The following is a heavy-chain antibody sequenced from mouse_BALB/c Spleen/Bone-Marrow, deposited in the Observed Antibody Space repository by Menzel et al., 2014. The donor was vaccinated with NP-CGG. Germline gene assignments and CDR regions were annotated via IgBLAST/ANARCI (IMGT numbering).Heavy chain of an antibody. D-gene: IGHD1-1*02. J-gene: IGHJ2*01. Sequence: QVQLKESGAELVRPGASVKLSCKASGYTFTSYWINWVKQRPGQGLEWIGNIYPSDSYTSYNQKFKDKATLTVDKSSSTAYMQLSSPTSEVSAVYYGTRSCGGSYEYYFDYWGQGTTLTVSS. CDR3: TRSCGGSYEYYFDY. CDR1: GYTFTSYW. CDR2: IYPSDSYT. V-gene: IGHV1-69*02.